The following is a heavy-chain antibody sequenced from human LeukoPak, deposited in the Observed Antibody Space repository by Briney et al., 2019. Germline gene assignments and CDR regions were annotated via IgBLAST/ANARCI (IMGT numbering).Heavy chain of an antibody. D-gene: IGHD7-27*01. CDR3: ARHPPRTGTFDY. CDR1: GGSISSYY. CDR2: IYYSGST. V-gene: IGHV4-59*08. Sequence: NSLETLSLTCTVPGGSISSYYWSWIRQPPGKGLEWIGYIYYSGSTNYNPSLKSRVTISVDTSKNQFSLKLSSVTAADTAVYYCARHPPRTGTFDYWGQGTLVTVSS. J-gene: IGHJ4*02.